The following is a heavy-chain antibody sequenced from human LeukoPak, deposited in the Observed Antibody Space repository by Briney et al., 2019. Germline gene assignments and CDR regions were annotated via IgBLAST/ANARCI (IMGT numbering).Heavy chain of an antibody. D-gene: IGHD3-22*01. J-gene: IGHJ4*02. CDR2: IDSDGSST. V-gene: IGHV3-74*01. CDR3: ASGYYYIEIDY. CDR1: GFTFSSYA. Sequence: GGSLRLSCAASGFTFSSYAMSWVRQAPGKGLVWVSRIDSDGSSTSYADSVKGRFTISRDNAKNTLYLQMNSLRAEDTAVYYCASGYYYIEIDYWGQGTLVTVSS.